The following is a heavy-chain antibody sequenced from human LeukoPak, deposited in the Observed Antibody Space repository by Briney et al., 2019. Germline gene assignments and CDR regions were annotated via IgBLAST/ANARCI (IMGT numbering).Heavy chain of an antibody. CDR3: AADIWFDP. CDR2: IVVGSGNT. Sequence: ASVKVSCKASGYTFTGYYMHWVRQAPGQGLEWIGWIVVGSGNTNYAQKFQERVTITRDMSTSTAYMELSSLRSEDTAVYYCAADIWFDPWGQGTLVTVSS. CDR1: GYTFTGYY. J-gene: IGHJ5*02. V-gene: IGHV1-58*02.